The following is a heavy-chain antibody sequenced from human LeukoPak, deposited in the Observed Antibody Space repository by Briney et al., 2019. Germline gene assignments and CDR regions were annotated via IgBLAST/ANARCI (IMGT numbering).Heavy chain of an antibody. V-gene: IGHV3-74*01. CDR2: INTDGSST. CDR1: GFTFSSYW. D-gene: IGHD6-19*01. Sequence: PGGSLRLSCAASGFTFSSYWMHWVRQAPGKGLVWVSRINTDGSSTNYADSVKGRFTISRDNAKNTLYLQMNSLRAEDTAVYYCARLVAVEKFDSWGQGTLVTVSS. CDR3: ARLVAVEKFDS. J-gene: IGHJ4*02.